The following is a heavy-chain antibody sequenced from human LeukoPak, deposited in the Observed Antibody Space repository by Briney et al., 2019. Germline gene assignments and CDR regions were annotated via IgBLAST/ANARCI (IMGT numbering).Heavy chain of an antibody. CDR2: INPNSGGT. J-gene: IGHJ6*02. CDR1: GYTFTGYY. V-gene: IGHV1-2*04. CDR3: ARDRVDFWSGYYYYYGMDV. D-gene: IGHD3-3*01. Sequence: ASVKVSCKASGYTFTGYYMHWVRQAPGQGLEWMGWINPNSGGTNYAQKFQGWVTMTRDTSISTAYMELSRLRSDDTAEYYCARDRVDFWSGYYYYYGMDVWGQGTTVTVSS.